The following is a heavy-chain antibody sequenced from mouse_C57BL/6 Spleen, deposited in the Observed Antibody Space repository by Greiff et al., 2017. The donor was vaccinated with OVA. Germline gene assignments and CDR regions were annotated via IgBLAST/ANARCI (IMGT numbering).Heavy chain of an antibody. Sequence: VQLQQSGPELVKPGASVKISCKASGYSFTDYHMNWVKQSNGKSLEWIGVINPNYGTTSYNQKFKGKATLTVDQSSSTAYMQLNSLTSEDAAVYYCAREGFITTVVARGYFDYWGQGTTLTVSS. D-gene: IGHD1-1*01. V-gene: IGHV1-39*01. CDR3: AREGFITTVVARGYFDY. J-gene: IGHJ2*01. CDR1: GYSFTDYH. CDR2: INPNYGTT.